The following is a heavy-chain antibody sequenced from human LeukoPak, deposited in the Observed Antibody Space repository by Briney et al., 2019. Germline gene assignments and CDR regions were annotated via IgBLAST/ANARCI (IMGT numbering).Heavy chain of an antibody. CDR2: ISWNSGSI. J-gene: IGHJ4*02. D-gene: IGHD5-18*01. V-gene: IGHV3-9*03. CDR3: ARGYSYGYVGIDY. CDR1: GFTFDDYA. Sequence: PGGSLRLSCAASGFTFDDYAMHWVRQAPGKGLEWVSLISWNSGSIGYADSVKGRFTISRDNAKNSLYLQMNSLRAEDMALYYCARGYSYGYVGIDYWGQGTLVTVSS.